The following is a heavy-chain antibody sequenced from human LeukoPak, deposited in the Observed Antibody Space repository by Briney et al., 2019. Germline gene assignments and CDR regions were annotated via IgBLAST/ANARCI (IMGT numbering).Heavy chain of an antibody. CDR1: GYTFTSYY. V-gene: IGHV1-46*01. CDR2: TNPSGGST. J-gene: IGHJ4*02. D-gene: IGHD3-22*01. CDR3: ARDSRPSYDSSGYYYPGDY. Sequence: ASVKVSCKASGYTFTSYYMHWVRQAPGQGLEWMAITNPSGGSTSYAQKFQGRVTMTRDTPTSTVYMELSSLRSEDTAVYYCARDSRPSYDSSGYYYPGDYWGQGTLVTVSS.